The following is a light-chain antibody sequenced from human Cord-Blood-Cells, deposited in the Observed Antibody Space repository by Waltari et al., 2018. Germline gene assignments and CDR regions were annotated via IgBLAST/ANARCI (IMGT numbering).Light chain of an antibody. CDR2: DVS. CDR1: SSDGGGYNS. Sequence: QSALTQPASVFGSHGQSLTISCTGTSSDGGGYNSTSSYQQHPGNATKLIIYDVSYRPSGVSNRFSGSKSGNTASLTISGLQAEDEADYYCSSYTSSSTPWVFGGGTKLTVL. V-gene: IGLV2-14*01. CDR3: SSYTSSSTPWV. J-gene: IGLJ3*02.